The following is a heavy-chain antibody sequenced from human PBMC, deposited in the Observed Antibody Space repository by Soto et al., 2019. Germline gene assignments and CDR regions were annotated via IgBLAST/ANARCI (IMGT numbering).Heavy chain of an antibody. CDR3: AGYCSSSICPEDPYFALEV. CDR1: GGAISNSY. V-gene: IGHV4-59*01. D-gene: IGHD2-2*01. CDR2: VYYSGGR. Sequence: SETLSLTCPVCGGAISNSYWSWIRQTPGKGMEWIGYVYYSGGRKSNPSVKSRATISLDTSKKQVSLTLTSVSAADTARYFCAGYCSSSICPEDPYFALEVCGQGTTVTVS. J-gene: IGHJ6*02.